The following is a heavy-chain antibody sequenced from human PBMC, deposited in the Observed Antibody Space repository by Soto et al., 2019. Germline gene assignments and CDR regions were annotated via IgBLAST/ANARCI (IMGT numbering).Heavy chain of an antibody. CDR1: GGSISSYY. CDR3: ARSNGDYVVNFDY. Sequence: SETLSLTCTVSGGSISSYYWSWIRQPPGKGLEWIGYIYYSGSTNYNPSLKSRVTISVDTSKNQFSLKLSSVIAADTAVYYCARSNGDYVVNFDYWGQGTLVTVSS. V-gene: IGHV4-59*01. CDR2: IYYSGST. J-gene: IGHJ4*02. D-gene: IGHD4-17*01.